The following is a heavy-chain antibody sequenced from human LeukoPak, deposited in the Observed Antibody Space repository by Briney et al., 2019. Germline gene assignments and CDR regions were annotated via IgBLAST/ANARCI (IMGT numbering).Heavy chain of an antibody. CDR2: IYHSGST. D-gene: IGHD3-10*01. CDR1: GGSISSGGYS. J-gene: IGHJ4*02. CDR3: ARSTYYYGSGSSDY. V-gene: IGHV4-30-2*01. Sequence: SETLSLTCAVSGGSISSGGYSWSWIRQPPGKGLEWIGYIYHSGSTYYNPSLKSRVTISVDTSKNQFSLKLSSVTAADTAVYYCARSTYYYGSGSSDYWGQGTLVTVSS.